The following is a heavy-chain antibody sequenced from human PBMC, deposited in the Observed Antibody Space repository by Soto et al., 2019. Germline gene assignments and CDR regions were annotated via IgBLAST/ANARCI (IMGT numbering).Heavy chain of an antibody. CDR3: ARDSLAYCGGDCYSVYYYGMDV. D-gene: IGHD2-21*02. Sequence: SETLSLTCTVSGGSISSGDYYWSWIRQPPGKGLEWIGYIYYSGSTYYNPSLKSRVTISVDTSKNQFSLKLSSVTAADTAVYYCARDSLAYCGGDCYSVYYYGMDVWGHGTTVTVSS. CDR1: GGSISSGDYY. CDR2: IYYSGST. V-gene: IGHV4-30-4*01. J-gene: IGHJ6*02.